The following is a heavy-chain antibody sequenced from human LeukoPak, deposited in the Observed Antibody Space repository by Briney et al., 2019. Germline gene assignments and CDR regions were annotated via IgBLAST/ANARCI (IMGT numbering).Heavy chain of an antibody. V-gene: IGHV4-39*02. CDR2: LSDRGSP. D-gene: IGHD6-19*01. J-gene: IGHJ4*02. Sequence: PSETLSLTCTVSGDTISSSRFFWAWIRQPPGKGLEWIASLSDRGSPKYSPSFQSRVSIFTDTAKNQLSLNLRSVTAADTAVYYCARDANYRDRSGCPSPLDFWGQGILVTVSS. CDR3: ARDANYRDRSGCPSPLDF. CDR1: GDTISSSRFF.